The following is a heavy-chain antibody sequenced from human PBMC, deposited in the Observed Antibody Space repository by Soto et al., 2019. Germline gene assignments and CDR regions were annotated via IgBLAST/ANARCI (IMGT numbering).Heavy chain of an antibody. V-gene: IGHV4-39*02. CDR3: ARDPVLWDLGSWFDP. CDR2: VYYSGST. CDR1: GGSVSSSSYY. J-gene: IGHJ5*02. Sequence: SETLSLTCTVSGGSVSSSSYYWGWVRQPPGKGLEWIGSVYYSGSTYYNPSLESRVTISVDKSKNQFSLKLMPLSAADTAVYYCARDPVLWDLGSWFDPWGQGTLVTVSS. D-gene: IGHD1-26*01.